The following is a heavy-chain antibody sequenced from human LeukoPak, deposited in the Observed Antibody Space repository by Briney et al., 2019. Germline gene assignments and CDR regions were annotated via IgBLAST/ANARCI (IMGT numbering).Heavy chain of an antibody. J-gene: IGHJ5*02. V-gene: IGHV1-69*02. Sequence: ASVKDSCKASGDTFIKFPIHWVRQAPGQGLEWMGRIIPILNITTYAQKFQGRVTITADKSSSTAIMEMTSLRSDDTAVYYCARRKLPLTGSTGFDFLDPWGQGTLVTVSS. CDR3: ARRKLPLTGSTGFDFLDP. CDR1: GDTFIKFP. D-gene: IGHD3-9*01. CDR2: IIPILNIT.